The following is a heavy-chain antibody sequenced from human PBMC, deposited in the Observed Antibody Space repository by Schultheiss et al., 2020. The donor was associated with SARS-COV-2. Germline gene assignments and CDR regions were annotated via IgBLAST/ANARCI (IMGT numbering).Heavy chain of an antibody. CDR3: ARDPSGGTNWFDP. CDR2: ISYDGSNK. V-gene: IGHV3-30*14. Sequence: GGALRLSCAASGFTFSSYAMHWVRQAPGKGLEWVAVISYDGSNKYYADSVKGRFTISRDNSKNKLYLQMGSLRAEDTAVYYCARDPSGGTNWFDPWGQGTLVTVSS. J-gene: IGHJ5*02. CDR1: GFTFSSYA.